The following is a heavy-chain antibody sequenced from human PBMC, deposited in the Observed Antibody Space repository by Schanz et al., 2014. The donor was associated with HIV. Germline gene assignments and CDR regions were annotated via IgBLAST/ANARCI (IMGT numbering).Heavy chain of an antibody. D-gene: IGHD1-20*01. Sequence: QVQLVQSEGEVKKPGASVKVSCKTPGGTFTTYGISWVRQAPGQGLEWMGGIIPMFDAANYAQNLQGRVTITADESTNTVYMELSSLRSEDTAVYFCARYPRLIENNSPQGLDVWGQGTTVIVTS. J-gene: IGHJ6*02. CDR2: IIPMFDAA. CDR3: ARYPRLIENNSPQGLDV. CDR1: GGTFTTYG. V-gene: IGHV1-69*13.